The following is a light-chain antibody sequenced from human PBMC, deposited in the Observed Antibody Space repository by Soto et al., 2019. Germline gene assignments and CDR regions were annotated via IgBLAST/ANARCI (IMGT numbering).Light chain of an antibody. J-gene: IGKJ1*01. V-gene: IGKV3-15*01. CDR1: HSFSSN. Sequence: LVMTQSPASLSVSPGEIATLSFRASHSFSSNVAWYQQKPGQAPRLLIYGTSTRVTGIPARFSGSGSGTEFTLTISSLQSEDFAVYYCMQALQSPWTFGQGTKVDIK. CDR2: GTS. CDR3: MQALQSPWT.